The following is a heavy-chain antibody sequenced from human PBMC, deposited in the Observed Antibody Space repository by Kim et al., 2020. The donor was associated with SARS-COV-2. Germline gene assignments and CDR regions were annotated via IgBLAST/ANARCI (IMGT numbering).Heavy chain of an antibody. D-gene: IGHD5-18*01. Sequence: ADAVKGRFPIARDNSKNTLYLQMNRLRAEDTAVDYCARGARGYSYGHLDYWGQGTLVTVSS. CDR3: ARGARGYSYGHLDY. J-gene: IGHJ4*02. V-gene: IGHV3-30*01.